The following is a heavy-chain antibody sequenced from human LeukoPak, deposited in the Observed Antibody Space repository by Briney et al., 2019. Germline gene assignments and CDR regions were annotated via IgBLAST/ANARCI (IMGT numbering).Heavy chain of an antibody. Sequence: PSETLSLTCAVYGGSFSGYYWSWIRQPPGKGLEWIEEINHSGSTNYNPSLKSRVTISVDTSKNQFSLKLSSVTAADTAVYYCARASRNKIDYWGQGTLVTVSS. V-gene: IGHV4-34*01. D-gene: IGHD1-14*01. CDR1: GGSFSGYY. CDR3: ARASRNKIDY. CDR2: INHSGST. J-gene: IGHJ4*02.